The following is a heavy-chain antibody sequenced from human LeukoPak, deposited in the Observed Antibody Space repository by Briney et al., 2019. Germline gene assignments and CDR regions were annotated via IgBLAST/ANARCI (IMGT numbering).Heavy chain of an antibody. CDR3: TRVKGYYDSTGYYKAHAFDI. D-gene: IGHD3-22*01. J-gene: IGHJ3*02. Sequence: SETLSLTCTVSGGSISSYYWSWIRQPPGKGLEWIGYIYHSGSTYYNPSLKSRVTISVDRSKNQFSLKLSSVTAADTAVYYCTRVKGYYDSTGYYKAHAFDIWGQGTMVTVSS. CDR2: IYHSGST. V-gene: IGHV4-59*01. CDR1: GGSISSYY.